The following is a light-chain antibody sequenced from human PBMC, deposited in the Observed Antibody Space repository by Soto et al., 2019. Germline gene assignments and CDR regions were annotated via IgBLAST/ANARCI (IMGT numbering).Light chain of an antibody. CDR1: RSAVGNYNL. CDR2: EGS. CDR3: CSYAGRSTVV. Sequence: QSALTQPASVSGSPGQSITISCTGTRSAVGNYNLVSWYQQHPGKAPKVMIYEGSKRPSGVSNRFSGSKSGNRASLTISGLQAEDEADYYCCSYAGRSTVVFGGGTKLTVL. J-gene: IGLJ2*01. V-gene: IGLV2-23*01.